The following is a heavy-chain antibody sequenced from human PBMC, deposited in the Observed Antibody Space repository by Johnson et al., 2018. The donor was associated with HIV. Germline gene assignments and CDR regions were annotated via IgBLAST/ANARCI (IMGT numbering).Heavy chain of an antibody. CDR2: ISYDGSNK. J-gene: IGHJ3*02. Sequence: QVQLVESGGGLVQPGRSLRLSCAASGFTFSSYAFHWVRQAPAKGLEWVASISYDGSNKYYADSVKGRFTISRDNSKNTLYLQMNSLRAEDTAVYYCAKDERQMGGWSHAFDIWGQGTMVTVSS. V-gene: IGHV3-30*14. CDR3: AKDERQMGGWSHAFDI. D-gene: IGHD3-16*01. CDR1: GFTFSSYA.